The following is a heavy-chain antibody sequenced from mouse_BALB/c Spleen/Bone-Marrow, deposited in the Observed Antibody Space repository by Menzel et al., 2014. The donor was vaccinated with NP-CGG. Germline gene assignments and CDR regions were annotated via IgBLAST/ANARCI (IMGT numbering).Heavy chain of an antibody. CDR2: IHPNSGNT. V-gene: IGHV1S130*01. CDR1: GYTFTSSW. D-gene: IGHD2-12*01. Sequence: QVQLKESGSVLVRPGASVKLSCKASGYTFTSSWMHWAKQRPGQGLEWIGEIHPNSGNTNYNEKFKGKATLTVDTSSSTASVDLRSLTSEDSAVYYCSSHYSCAYYCDYWGQGTSLTVSS. J-gene: IGHJ2*02. CDR3: SSHYSCAYYCDY.